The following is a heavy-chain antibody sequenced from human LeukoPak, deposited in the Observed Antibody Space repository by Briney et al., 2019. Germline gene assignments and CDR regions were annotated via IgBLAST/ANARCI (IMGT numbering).Heavy chain of an antibody. CDR1: GYTFTSYG. J-gene: IGHJ4*02. Sequence: ASVKVSCKASGYTFTSYGISWVRQAPGQGLEWMGWISTYNGNTNYAQKLQGRVTMTTDTSTTTAYMELRSLTSDDTAVCYCARDPTTQTFDYWGQGTLVTVSS. CDR2: ISTYNGNT. CDR3: ARDPTTQTFDY. D-gene: IGHD4-11*01. V-gene: IGHV1-18*01.